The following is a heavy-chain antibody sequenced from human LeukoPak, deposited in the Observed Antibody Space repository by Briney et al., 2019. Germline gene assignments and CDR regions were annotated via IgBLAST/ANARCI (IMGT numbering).Heavy chain of an antibody. V-gene: IGHV3-48*03. D-gene: IGHD6-13*01. CDR3: ARLGAAAGYWTLYFDY. CDR1: GFTFSNYE. Sequence: PGGSLRLSCAASGFTFSNYEVNWVRQAPGKGLELVSYISRSGSIIYSADSVKGRFTVSRDNAKNSLYLQMNSLRAEDTAVYYCARLGAAAGYWTLYFDYWGQGTLVTVSS. CDR2: ISRSGSII. J-gene: IGHJ4*02.